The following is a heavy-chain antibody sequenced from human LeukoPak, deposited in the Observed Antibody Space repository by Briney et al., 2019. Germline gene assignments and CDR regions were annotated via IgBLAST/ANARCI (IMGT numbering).Heavy chain of an antibody. Sequence: SETLSLTCTVSGGSISSSAYYWGWIRQPPGKGLEWIGSMFYSGSTNYNPSLKSRVTIAVDTSKNQFSLRLSSMTAADTAVYYCTRQWSNFWSDNWGQGTLVTVSS. CDR3: TRQWSNFWSDN. D-gene: IGHD3-3*01. CDR2: MFYSGST. V-gene: IGHV4-39*01. CDR1: GGSISSSAYY. J-gene: IGHJ4*02.